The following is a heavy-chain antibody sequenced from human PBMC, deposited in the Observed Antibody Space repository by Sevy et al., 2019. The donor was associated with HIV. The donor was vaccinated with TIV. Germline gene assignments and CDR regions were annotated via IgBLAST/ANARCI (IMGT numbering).Heavy chain of an antibody. CDR1: GDSISSSNYY. D-gene: IGHD6-19*01. Sequence: SETLSLTCTVSGDSISSSNYYWNWIRQPAGEGLEWIGRIYTSGSTNYNPSLKSRVTISVDTSKNQFSLKLRSVTAADTAVHYCARDILVAGQWRNFDYWGQGTLVTVSS. V-gene: IGHV4-61*02. J-gene: IGHJ4*02. CDR3: ARDILVAGQWRNFDY. CDR2: IYTSGST.